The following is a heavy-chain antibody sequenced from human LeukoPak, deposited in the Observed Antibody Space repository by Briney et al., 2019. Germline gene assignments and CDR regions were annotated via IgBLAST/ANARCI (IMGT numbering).Heavy chain of an antibody. CDR1: GGSISSGGYY. V-gene: IGHV4-31*03. CDR3: ARDQLGRLGFDY. D-gene: IGHD3-10*01. CDR2: IYYSGST. J-gene: IGHJ4*02. Sequence: LQTLSLTCTVSGGSISSGGYYWSWIRQHPGKGLEWIGYIYYSGSTYYNPSLKSRVTISVDTSKNQFSLKLSSVTAADTAVYYCARDQLGRLGFDYWGQGTLVTVSS.